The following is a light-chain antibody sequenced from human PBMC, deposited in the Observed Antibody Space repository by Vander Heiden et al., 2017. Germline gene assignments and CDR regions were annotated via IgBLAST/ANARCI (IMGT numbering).Light chain of an antibody. CDR2: DVT. J-gene: IGLJ1*01. V-gene: IGLV2-14*01. CDR1: SSDVGGYDY. Sequence: QSALTQPASVSGSPGQSITISCPGTSSDVGGYDYVSWYQQHPGKAPKLIIYDVTSRPSGVSNRFSGSKSGNTASLTISGLQTGDEADYYCSSYTSSSSLGVFGTGTKVTVL. CDR3: SSYTSSSSLGV.